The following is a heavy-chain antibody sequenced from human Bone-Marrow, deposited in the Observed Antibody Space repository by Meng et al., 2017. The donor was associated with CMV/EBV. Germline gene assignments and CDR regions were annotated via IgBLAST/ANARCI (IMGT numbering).Heavy chain of an antibody. D-gene: IGHD3-10*01. CDR3: ERAMVRGVQRYFDY. Sequence: QVQLTDRGRELGKPSATLFLPCSVSGGSISSYYGSWIRQPAGKGLEWIGRIYTSGSTNYNPSLKSRVTMSVDTSKNQFSLKLSSVTAADTAVYYCERAMVRGVQRYFDYWGQGTLVTVSS. J-gene: IGHJ4*02. CDR1: GGSISSYY. V-gene: IGHV4-4*07. CDR2: IYTSGST.